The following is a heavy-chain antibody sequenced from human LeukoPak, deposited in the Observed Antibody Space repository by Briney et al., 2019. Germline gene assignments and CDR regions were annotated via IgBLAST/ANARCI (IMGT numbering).Heavy chain of an antibody. D-gene: IGHD3-22*01. CDR2: ISSSSSYI. CDR3: SRDPSYFYDSSGYYYGPGAFDI. J-gene: IGHJ3*02. V-gene: IGHV3-21*01. Sequence: GGSLGLSCAASGFTFSSYSMNWVRQAPGKGLEWVSSISSSSSYIYYADSVKGRFTISRDNAKNSLYLQMNSLRAQDTAVYYCSRDPSYFYDSSGYYYGPGAFDIWGQGTMVTVSS. CDR1: GFTFSSYS.